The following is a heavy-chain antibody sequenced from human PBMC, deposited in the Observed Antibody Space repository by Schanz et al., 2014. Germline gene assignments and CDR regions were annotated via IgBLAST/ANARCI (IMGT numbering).Heavy chain of an antibody. CDR1: GFTFSTYA. CDR2: VSASGGGP. J-gene: IGHJ3*01. CDR3: ARDGGRDGYNLAFDV. Sequence: EVQLLESGGALVQPGGSLRLSCSASGFTFSTYAMSWVRQAPGKGLEWVSLVSASGGGPFYADSVKGRFTISRDNAKNSLYLQMNSLRAEDTAVYYCARDGGRDGYNLAFDVWGQGTLVTVSS. V-gene: IGHV3-23*01. D-gene: IGHD5-12*01.